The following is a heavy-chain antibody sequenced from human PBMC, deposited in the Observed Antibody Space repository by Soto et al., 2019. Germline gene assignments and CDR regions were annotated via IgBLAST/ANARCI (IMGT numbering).Heavy chain of an antibody. Sequence: QITLKESGPTLVKPTQTLTLTCAFSGFSLSASGVGVGWNRQPPGKALEWLALIYWNDDKYYSPSLKNRLTITKDTSKNQVVLTVTNLDPVDTATYYCVHRLGTPSLGSGFRAWGQGTLVTVSS. D-gene: IGHD3-10*01. CDR2: IYWNDDK. J-gene: IGHJ4*02. V-gene: IGHV2-5*01. CDR1: GFSLSASGVG. CDR3: VHRLGTPSLGSGFRA.